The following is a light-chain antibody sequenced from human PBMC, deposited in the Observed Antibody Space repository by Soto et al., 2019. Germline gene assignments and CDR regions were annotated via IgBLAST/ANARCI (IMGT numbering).Light chain of an antibody. V-gene: IGKV3-20*01. CDR2: DAS. Sequence: GLTQYTVSLSLSPGERATLSCSASQSVSSSSLAWYQQKRGQAPRLLIHDASSRATGIPDRFSGSGSGTDFTLTISRLEPEDFAVYYCQQYGGSPRTFGQRTKVAIK. CDR1: QSVSSSS. J-gene: IGKJ1*01. CDR3: QQYGGSPRT.